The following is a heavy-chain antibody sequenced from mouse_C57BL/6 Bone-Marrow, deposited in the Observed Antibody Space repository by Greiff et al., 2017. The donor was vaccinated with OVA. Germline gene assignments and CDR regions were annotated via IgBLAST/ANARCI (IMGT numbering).Heavy chain of an antibody. V-gene: IGHV5-4*03. J-gene: IGHJ4*01. D-gene: IGHD2-1*01. Sequence: MLVESGGGLVKPGGSLKLSCAASGFTFSSYAMSWVRQTPEKRLEWVATISDGGSYTYYPDNVKGRFTISRDNAKNNLYLQMSHLKSEDTAMYYCARDRGNPYAMDYWGQGTSVTVSS. CDR3: ARDRGNPYAMDY. CDR2: ISDGGSYT. CDR1: GFTFSSYA.